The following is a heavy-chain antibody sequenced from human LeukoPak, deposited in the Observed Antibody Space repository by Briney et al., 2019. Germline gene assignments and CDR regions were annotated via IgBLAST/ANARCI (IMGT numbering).Heavy chain of an antibody. CDR1: GYTFTYYY. D-gene: IGHD6-19*01. Sequence: GASVKVSCRPSGYTFTYYYIHWVRQAPGQGLEWMGWMSPNSGNTGYAQKFQGRVTMTRNTSVSTAYMELSSLRSEDTAVYYCARGPRLDEYDYWGQGTLVTVSS. V-gene: IGHV1-8*02. CDR2: MSPNSGNT. CDR3: ARGPRLDEYDY. J-gene: IGHJ4*02.